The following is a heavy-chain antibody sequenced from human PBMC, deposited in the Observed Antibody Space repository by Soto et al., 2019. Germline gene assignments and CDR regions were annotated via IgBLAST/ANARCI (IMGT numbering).Heavy chain of an antibody. D-gene: IGHD1-26*01. J-gene: IGHJ3*02. CDR1: GGTFSSYA. CDR3: ARDGVGATSSPNAFDI. V-gene: IGHV1-69*13. Sequence: GASVKVSCTACGGTFSSYAISWVRQAPGQGLEWMGGIIPIFGTANYAQKFQGRVTITADESTSTAYMELSSLRSEDTAVYYCARDGVGATSSPNAFDIWGQGTMVTVSS. CDR2: IIPIFGTA.